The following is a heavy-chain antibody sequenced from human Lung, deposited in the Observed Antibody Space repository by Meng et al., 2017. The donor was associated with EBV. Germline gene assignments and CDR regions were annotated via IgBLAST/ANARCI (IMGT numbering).Heavy chain of an antibody. J-gene: IGHJ4*02. Sequence: QVQLQRSGPGLVKPSQPLSLTCTVSGGSISSTDYYWSWVRQPPGKGLEWIGYIYYSGSRYYNPSLKSRVTISVDTSKNQFSLKLSSVTAADTAVYYCARVTGKIYYDGSGYPEAFDYWGQGTLVTVSS. V-gene: IGHV4-30-4*01. CDR2: IYYSGSR. CDR1: GGSISSTDYY. D-gene: IGHD3-22*01. CDR3: ARVTGKIYYDGSGYPEAFDY.